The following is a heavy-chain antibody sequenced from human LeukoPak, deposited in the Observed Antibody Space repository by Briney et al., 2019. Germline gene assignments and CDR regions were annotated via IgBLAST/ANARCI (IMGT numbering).Heavy chain of an antibody. J-gene: IGHJ4*02. V-gene: IGHV5-51*01. D-gene: IGHD3-9*01. CDR3: ARIYYDILTGYYEGYFDY. Sequence: GESLKISCKGSGYSFTSYWIGWVRQMPGKGLEWMGFIYPGDPDTRYSPSFQGQVTISADKSISTAYLQWSSLKASDTAMYYCARIYYDILTGYYEGYFDYWGQGTLVTVSS. CDR2: IYPGDPDT. CDR1: GYSFTSYW.